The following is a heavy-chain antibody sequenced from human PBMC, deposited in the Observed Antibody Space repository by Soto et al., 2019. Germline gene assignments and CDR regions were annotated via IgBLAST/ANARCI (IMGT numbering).Heavy chain of an antibody. Sequence: GESLRLSCAASGFTVSSNYMSWVRQAPGKGLEWVSVIYSGGSTYYADSVKGRFTISRDNSKNTLYLQMNSLRAEDTAVYYCASSAAPGPYYYYMDVWGKGTTVTVSS. V-gene: IGHV3-66*01. CDR3: ASSAAPGPYYYYMDV. J-gene: IGHJ6*03. D-gene: IGHD6-13*01. CDR1: GFTVSSNY. CDR2: IYSGGST.